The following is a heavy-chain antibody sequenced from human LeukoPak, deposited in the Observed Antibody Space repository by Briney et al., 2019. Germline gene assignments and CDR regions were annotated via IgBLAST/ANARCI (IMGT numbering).Heavy chain of an antibody. J-gene: IGHJ4*02. CDR2: ISYDGSNK. D-gene: IGHD2-2*01. Sequence: GGSLRLSCAASTFTFSSYGMHWVRQAPGKGLEWVAVISYDGSNKYYADSVKGRFTISRDNSKNTLYLQMNSLRAEDTAVYYCASLGLTDIVVVPAAIHFDYWGQGTLVTVSS. CDR3: ASLGLTDIVVVPAAIHFDY. CDR1: TFTFSSYG. V-gene: IGHV3-30*19.